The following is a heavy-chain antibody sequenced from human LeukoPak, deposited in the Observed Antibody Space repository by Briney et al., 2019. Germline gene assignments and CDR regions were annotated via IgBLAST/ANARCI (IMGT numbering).Heavy chain of an antibody. CDR2: IIPIFGSS. J-gene: IGHJ4*02. CDR3: RGVMDY. CDR1: GGTFNNYA. Sequence: ASVKVSCKASGGTFNNYAINWVRQAPGQGLEWMGGIIPIFGSSNYAQKFQGRVTITADESTTTAYMELSSLRSEDTAVYLVRGVMDYWGQGTLVTVSS. V-gene: IGHV1-69*13. D-gene: IGHD3-10*01.